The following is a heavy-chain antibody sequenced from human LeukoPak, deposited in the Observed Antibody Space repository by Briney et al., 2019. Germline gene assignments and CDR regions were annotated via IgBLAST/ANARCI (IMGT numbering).Heavy chain of an antibody. V-gene: IGHV3-23*01. CDR3: AKVNCSSTSCYRGAFDI. CDR2: ISGSGGST. J-gene: IGHJ3*02. D-gene: IGHD2-2*02. Sequence: PGGSLRLSCAASGFTFSSYAMSWVRQAPGKGLEWASAISGSGGSTYYADSVKGRFTISRDNSKNTLYLQMNSLRAEDTAVYYCAKVNCSSTSCYRGAFDIWGQGTMVTVSS. CDR1: GFTFSSYA.